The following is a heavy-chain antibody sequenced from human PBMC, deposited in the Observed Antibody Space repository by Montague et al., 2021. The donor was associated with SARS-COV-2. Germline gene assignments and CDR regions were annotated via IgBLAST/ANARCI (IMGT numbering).Heavy chain of an antibody. Sequence: SETLSLTCTVSVGSISSNNCYWGWIRQPPGKALEWIGSIYYSGSTYYNPSLKSQVTMSVDTSENQFSLKLSSVTAADTAVYYCARDGFYYDRSGPSNFDYWGQGTLVTVSS. V-gene: IGHV4-39*07. CDR3: ARDGFYYDRSGPSNFDY. CDR2: IYYSGST. D-gene: IGHD3-22*01. CDR1: VGSISSNNCY. J-gene: IGHJ4*02.